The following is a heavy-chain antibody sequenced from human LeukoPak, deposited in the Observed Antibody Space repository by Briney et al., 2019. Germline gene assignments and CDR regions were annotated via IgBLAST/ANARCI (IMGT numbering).Heavy chain of an antibody. Sequence: PGGSLRLSCAASGFDFRSFYMQWVRQASGRGLEWVGLIRSKPSSYTTVYAASVKGRFTISRDDSKNTAYLQMISLKAEDTAVYYCIRQDCSGDICSFVDYWGQGTLVTVSS. CDR1: GFDFRSFY. CDR3: IRQDCSGDICSFVDY. CDR2: IRSKPSSYTT. D-gene: IGHD2-15*01. J-gene: IGHJ4*02. V-gene: IGHV3-73*01.